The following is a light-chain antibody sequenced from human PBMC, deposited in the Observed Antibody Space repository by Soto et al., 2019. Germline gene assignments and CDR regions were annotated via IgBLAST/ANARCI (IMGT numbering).Light chain of an antibody. CDR3: CSYAGSRV. V-gene: IGLV2-11*01. Sequence: QSALTQPRSMSGSPGQSVTISCTGTSSDDGGYNYVSWYQQHPGKAPKLMIYDVSKRPSGVPDRFSGSKSGNTASLTISGLQAEDEADYYCCSYAGSRVFGTGTKVTVL. CDR2: DVS. CDR1: SSDDGGYNY. J-gene: IGLJ1*01.